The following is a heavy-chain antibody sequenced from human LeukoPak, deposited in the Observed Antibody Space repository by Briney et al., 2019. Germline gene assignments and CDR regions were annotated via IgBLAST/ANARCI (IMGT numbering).Heavy chain of an antibody. J-gene: IGHJ4*02. V-gene: IGHV4-39*01. Sequence: SETLSLACTVSGASISGDSNFFWGLIRQPPGKGLDWIGIIYYSGTTYNNPSLESRVTIFVDTSKNLFSLRLTSVTAADTAVYYCARHRRVTNWYVDFWGQGTLLTVSS. CDR1: GASISGDSNFF. CDR3: ARHRRVTNWYVDF. D-gene: IGHD1-1*01. CDR2: IYYSGTT.